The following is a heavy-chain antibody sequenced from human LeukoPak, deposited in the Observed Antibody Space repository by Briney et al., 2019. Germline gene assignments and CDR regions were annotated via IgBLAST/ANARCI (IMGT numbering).Heavy chain of an antibody. D-gene: IGHD2-15*01. Sequence: SETLSLTCTVSGGSISSYYWHWIRQPPGKGLEWIGYIHYSGRESTKYNPSLKSRVTISVDTSKNQFSLKLSSVTAADTAVYYCARLPVVVAARYYYYYYMDVWGKGTTVTVSS. CDR1: GGSISSYY. CDR3: ARLPVVVAARYYYYYYMDV. V-gene: IGHV4-59*08. CDR2: IHYSGREST. J-gene: IGHJ6*03.